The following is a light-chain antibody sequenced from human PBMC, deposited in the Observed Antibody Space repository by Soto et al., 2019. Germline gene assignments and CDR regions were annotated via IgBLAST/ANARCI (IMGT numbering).Light chain of an antibody. CDR3: SSYTSSSTLV. J-gene: IGLJ1*01. CDR1: SSDAAGYNY. CDR2: EVS. V-gene: IGLV2-14*01. Sequence: QSALTQPASVSGSPGQAITISCTGTSSDAAGYNYVSWYQQHPGKAPKLMIYEVSNRPSGVSNRFSGSKSGNTASLTISGLQAEDEADYYCSSYTSSSTLVFGTGTKLTV.